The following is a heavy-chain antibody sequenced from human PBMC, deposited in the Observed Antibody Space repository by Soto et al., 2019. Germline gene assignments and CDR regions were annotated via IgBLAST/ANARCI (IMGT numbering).Heavy chain of an antibody. D-gene: IGHD2-15*01. CDR2: IHTSGST. J-gene: IGHJ5*02. Sequence: QVQLQESGPGLVKPSETLSLTCTVSGGSISSYYWSWIRQPAGKGLEWIVRIHTSGSTNYNPSLKSRVTMSVDTSKNQFALKLSSVTAADTAVYYCARDGYCSGGSCYANLYRFDPWGQGPLVTVSS. V-gene: IGHV4-4*07. CDR3: ARDGYCSGGSCYANLYRFDP. CDR1: GGSISSYY.